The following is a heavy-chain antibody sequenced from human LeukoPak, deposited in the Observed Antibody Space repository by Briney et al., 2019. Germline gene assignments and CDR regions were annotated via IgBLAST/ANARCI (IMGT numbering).Heavy chain of an antibody. CDR1: GYTLTELS. D-gene: IGHD3-9*01. J-gene: IGHJ4*02. CDR2: FGPEDGET. V-gene: IGHV1-24*01. CDR3: ATAPGRRYFDWLPDY. Sequence: ASVKVSCKVSGYTLTELSMHWVRQAPGKGLEWMGGFGPEDGETIYAQKFQGRVTMTEDTSTDTAYMELSSLRSEDTAVYYCATAPGRRYFDWLPDYWGQGTLVTVSS.